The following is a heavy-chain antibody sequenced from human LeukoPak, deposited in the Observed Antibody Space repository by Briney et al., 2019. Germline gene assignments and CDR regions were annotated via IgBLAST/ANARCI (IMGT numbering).Heavy chain of an antibody. D-gene: IGHD2-15*01. V-gene: IGHV3-9*01. CDR3: ARVIVVVVAATTDV. CDR1: GFTFDDYA. CDR2: ISWNSGSI. Sequence: GGSLRLSCAASGFTFDDYAMHWVRQAPGKGLEWVSGISWNSGSIGYADSVKGRFTISRDNAKNSLYLQMNSLRAEDTALYYCARVIVVVVAATTDVWGKGTTVTVSS. J-gene: IGHJ6*04.